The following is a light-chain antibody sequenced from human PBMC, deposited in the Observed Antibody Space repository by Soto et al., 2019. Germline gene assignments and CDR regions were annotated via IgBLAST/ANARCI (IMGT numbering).Light chain of an antibody. Sequence: DIQMNMNPSTVSASVGDSVTITCRASQSISSWLAWYQQKPGKAPKLLIYHASNLQSGVPSRFSGSGSGTEFTLTISSLQPDDFATYYCQQYNSDAFGQGTKVDIK. CDR2: HAS. V-gene: IGKV1-5*01. CDR1: QSISSW. CDR3: QQYNSDA. J-gene: IGKJ1*01.